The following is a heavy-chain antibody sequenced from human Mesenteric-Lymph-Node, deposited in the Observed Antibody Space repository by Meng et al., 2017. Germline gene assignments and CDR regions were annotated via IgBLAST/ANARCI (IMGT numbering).Heavy chain of an antibody. CDR3: ARVRAATAGRGIDY. CDR2: IRGDASGS. Sequence: GGSLSLSCATSGFTFSDYWMHWVRQVPGKGLVWVSRIRGDASGSNYADSVKGRFTISRDNAKNTLYLQMNSLTAEDTAVYYCARVRAATAGRGIDYWGQGTLVTVSS. V-gene: IGHV3-74*01. CDR1: GFTFSDYW. J-gene: IGHJ4*02. D-gene: IGHD6-13*01.